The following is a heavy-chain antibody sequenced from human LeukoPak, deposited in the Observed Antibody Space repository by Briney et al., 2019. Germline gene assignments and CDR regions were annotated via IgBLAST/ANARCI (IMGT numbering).Heavy chain of an antibody. V-gene: IGHV3-30*02. CDR3: ARVYSTYYYDSSGSFDY. CDR1: GFTFSSYG. J-gene: IGHJ4*02. D-gene: IGHD3-22*01. CDR2: IRYDGSNK. Sequence: PGGSLRLSCAASGFTFSSYGMHWVRQAPGKGLEWVAFIRYDGSNKYYADSVKGRFTISRDNSKNTLYLQMNSLRAEDTAVYYCARVYSTYYYDSSGSFDYWGQGTLVTVSS.